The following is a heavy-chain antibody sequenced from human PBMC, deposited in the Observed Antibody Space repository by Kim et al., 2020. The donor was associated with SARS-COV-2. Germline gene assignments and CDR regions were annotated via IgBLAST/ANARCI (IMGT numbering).Heavy chain of an antibody. CDR2: INSDGSST. CDR1: GFTFSSYW. J-gene: IGHJ4*02. V-gene: IGHV3-74*01. CDR3: AREGYSSSCNFDY. Sequence: GGSLRLSCAASGFTFSSYWMHWVRQAPGKGLVWVSRINSDGSSTSYADSVKGRFTISRDNAKNTLYLQMNSLRAEDTAVYYCAREGYSSSCNFDYWGQGTLVTVSS. D-gene: IGHD6-13*01.